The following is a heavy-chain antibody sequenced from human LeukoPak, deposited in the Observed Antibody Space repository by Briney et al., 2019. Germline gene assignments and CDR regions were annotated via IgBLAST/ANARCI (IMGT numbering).Heavy chain of an antibody. CDR1: GFTFSSYG. Sequence: PGGSLRLSCAASGFTFSSYGMHRVRQAPGKGLEWMAFIRYDGSNKYYADSVKGRFTISRDNSKNTLYLQMNSLRAEDTAVYYCAKDPVAAYYGSGSYFDYWGPGTLVTVSS. D-gene: IGHD3-10*01. J-gene: IGHJ4*02. CDR3: AKDPVAAYYGSGSYFDY. V-gene: IGHV3-30*02. CDR2: IRYDGSNK.